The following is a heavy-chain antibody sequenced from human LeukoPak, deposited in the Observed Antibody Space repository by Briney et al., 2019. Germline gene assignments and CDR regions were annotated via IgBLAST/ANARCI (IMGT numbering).Heavy chain of an antibody. J-gene: IGHJ4*02. V-gene: IGHV3-23*01. CDR1: GFTVSSTY. D-gene: IGHD6-19*01. CDR3: AKRGDSSGRGKYYFDY. CDR2: ISGSGGST. Sequence: PGGSLRLSCAASGFTVSSTYMSWVRQAPGKGLEWVSAISGSGGSTYYADSVRGRFTISRDNSKNTLYLQMNSLRAEDTAVYYCAKRGDSSGRGKYYFDYWGQGTLVTVSS.